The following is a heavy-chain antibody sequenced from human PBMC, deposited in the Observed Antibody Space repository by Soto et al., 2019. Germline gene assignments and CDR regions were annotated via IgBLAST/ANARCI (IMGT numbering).Heavy chain of an antibody. CDR3: VIGAGGGLLEH. V-gene: IGHV3-11*06. J-gene: IGHJ4*01. Sequence: PWGSLRLSCAGSGFTFGDSYMSWIRQAPGKGLEWLSYISPGSRYPAYADSVKGRFTISRDNAKRSLYLQMMSLTAEDTAIYYCVIGAGGGLLEHWGQGNMVTVSS. D-gene: IGHD3-3*01. CDR1: GFTFGDSY. CDR2: ISPGSRYP.